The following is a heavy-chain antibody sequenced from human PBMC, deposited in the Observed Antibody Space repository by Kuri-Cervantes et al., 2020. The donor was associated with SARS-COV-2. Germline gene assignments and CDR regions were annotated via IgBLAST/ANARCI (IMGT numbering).Heavy chain of an antibody. CDR3: ARPRGYCSGGRCPDASDI. V-gene: IGHV3-30-3*01. J-gene: IGHJ3*02. CDR1: GFTFSSYA. CDR2: ISYDGSNK. D-gene: IGHD2-15*01. Sequence: GGSLRLSCAASGFTFSSYAMHWVRQAPGKGLEWVAVISYDGSNKYYADSVKGRFTISRDNSKNTLYLQMNSLRAEDTAVYYCARPRGYCSGGRCPDASDIWGQGTMVTVSS.